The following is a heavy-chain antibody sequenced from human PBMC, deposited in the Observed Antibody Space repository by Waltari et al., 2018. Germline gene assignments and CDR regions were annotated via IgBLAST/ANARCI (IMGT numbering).Heavy chain of an antibody. CDR2: VDHFGSS. J-gene: IGHJ4*02. V-gene: IGHV4-38-2*01. Sequence: QVQLQESGPGLVKPSATLSLTCSVSVASLPRASYLGGIRQPPGKGLEWIGDVDHFGSSSYNPSLKRRVTMSVDTSKRQFSLNLSSVTAADTAVYYCARHESAHYGGFDSWGRGTLVTVSA. CDR1: VASLPRASY. CDR3: ARHESAHYGGFDS. D-gene: IGHD4-17*01.